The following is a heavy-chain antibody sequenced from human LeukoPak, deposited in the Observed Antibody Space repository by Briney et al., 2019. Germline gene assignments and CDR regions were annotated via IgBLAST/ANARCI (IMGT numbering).Heavy chain of an antibody. CDR2: IYPGDSDT. V-gene: IGHV5-51*01. CDR3: ASPGGYSSGWAPY. CDR1: GYSLPSYW. D-gene: IGHD6-19*01. J-gene: IGHJ4*02. Sequence: GESLKISCKGSGYSLPSYWIGWVRLMPGKGLEWMGIIYPGDSDTRYSPSFQGQVTISADKSISTAYLQWSSLKASDTAMYYCASPGGYSSGWAPYWGQGTLVTVSS.